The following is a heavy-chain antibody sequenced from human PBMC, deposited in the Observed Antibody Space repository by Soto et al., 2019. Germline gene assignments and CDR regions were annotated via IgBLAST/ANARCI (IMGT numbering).Heavy chain of an antibody. CDR3: ARSVDP. J-gene: IGHJ5*02. Sequence: SETLSLTCTVSGGSISRGGYYWNWIRQHPGKGLEWIGYIFYSGTTYYNPSLKSRVTISVDTSKNQFSLRLSSVTAADTAVYYCARSVDPWGQGTLVTVSS. CDR2: IFYSGTT. V-gene: IGHV4-31*03. CDR1: GGSISRGGYY.